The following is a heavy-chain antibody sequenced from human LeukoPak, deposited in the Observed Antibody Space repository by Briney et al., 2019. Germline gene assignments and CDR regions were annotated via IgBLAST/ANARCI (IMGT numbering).Heavy chain of an antibody. CDR1: GFTFSSYG. CDR3: AKDQGY. Sequence: GGSLRLSCAASGFTFSSYGMHWVRQAPGKGLEWVAVISYDGSNKYYADSVKGRFTISRDNSKNTLYLQMSSLRAEDTAVYYCAKDQGYWGQGTLVTVSS. J-gene: IGHJ4*02. CDR2: ISYDGSNK. V-gene: IGHV3-30*18.